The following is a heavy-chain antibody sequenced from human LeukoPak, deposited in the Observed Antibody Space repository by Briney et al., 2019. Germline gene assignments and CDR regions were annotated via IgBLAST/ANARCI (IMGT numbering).Heavy chain of an antibody. V-gene: IGHV1-18*01. Sequence: GASVKVSCKASGYTFTSYGISWVRQAPGQGLEWMGWISAYNGNTNYAQRLQGRVTLTTDTSTSTAYMELRSLRSDDTAVYYCARDGLRFLEWLPPVDYWGQGTLVTVSS. J-gene: IGHJ4*02. CDR1: GYTFTSYG. CDR2: ISAYNGNT. D-gene: IGHD3-3*01. CDR3: ARDGLRFLEWLPPVDY.